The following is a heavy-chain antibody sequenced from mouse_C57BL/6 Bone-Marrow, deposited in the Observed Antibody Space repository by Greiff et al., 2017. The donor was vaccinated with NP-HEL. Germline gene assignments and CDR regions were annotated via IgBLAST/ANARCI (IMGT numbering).Heavy chain of an antibody. CDR2: INYDGSST. V-gene: IGHV5-16*01. Sequence: EVHLVESEGGLVQPGSSMKLSCTASGFTFSDYYMAWVRQVPEKGLEWVANINYDGSSTYYLDSLKSRFIISRDNAKNILYLQMSSLKSEDTATYYCARVGTTVVYWYFDVWGTGTTVTVSS. D-gene: IGHD1-1*01. J-gene: IGHJ1*03. CDR3: ARVGTTVVYWYFDV. CDR1: GFTFSDYY.